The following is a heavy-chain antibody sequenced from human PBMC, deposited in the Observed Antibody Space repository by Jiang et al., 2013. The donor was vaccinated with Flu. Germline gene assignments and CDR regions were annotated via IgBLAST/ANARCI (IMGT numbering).Heavy chain of an antibody. Sequence: GAEVKKPGESLKISCKGSGYSFTSYWIAWVRQMPGKGLEWMGIIYPGDSETRYSPSFQGQVTISADKSISTAYLQWSSLKASDTAMYYCARHGVYGDYVSALYYFDYWGQGTLVTVSS. CDR3: ARHGVYGDYVSALYYFDY. V-gene: IGHV5-51*01. CDR2: IYPGDSET. CDR1: GYSFTSYW. J-gene: IGHJ4*02. D-gene: IGHD4-17*01.